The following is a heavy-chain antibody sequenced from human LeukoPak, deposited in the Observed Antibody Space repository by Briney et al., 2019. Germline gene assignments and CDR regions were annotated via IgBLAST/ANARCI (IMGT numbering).Heavy chain of an antibody. D-gene: IGHD2-2*01. CDR2: ISAYNGNT. J-gene: IGHJ5*02. Sequence: GASVKVSCKASGYTFTSYGISWVRQAPGQGLEWMGWISAYNGNTNYAQKLQGRVTMTTDTSTSTAYMELRSLRSEDTAVYYCARAPQRASRNWFDPWGQGTLVTVSS. CDR3: ARAPQRASRNWFDP. V-gene: IGHV1-18*01. CDR1: GYTFTSYG.